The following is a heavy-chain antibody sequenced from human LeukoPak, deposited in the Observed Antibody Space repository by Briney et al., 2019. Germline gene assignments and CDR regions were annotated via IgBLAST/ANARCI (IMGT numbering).Heavy chain of an antibody. CDR1: GFTFSSYW. V-gene: IGHV3-7*01. J-gene: IGHJ5*02. D-gene: IGHD5-18*01. CDR3: ARDDGYSYDWFDP. Sequence: GGSLRLSCAASGFTFSSYWMSWVRQAPGKGLEWVANIKQDGSKKYYVDSVKGRFTISRDNAKNSLYLQMNSLRAEDTAVYYCARDDGYSYDWFDPWGQGTLVTVSS. CDR2: IKQDGSKK.